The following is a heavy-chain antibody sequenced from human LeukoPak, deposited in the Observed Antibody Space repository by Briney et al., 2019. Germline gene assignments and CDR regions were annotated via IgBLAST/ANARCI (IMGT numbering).Heavy chain of an antibody. V-gene: IGHV4-59*01. D-gene: IGHD3-10*01. CDR1: GGSISSYY. CDR3: ARRGYYGSGSYYNVPRPNYYYYGMDV. J-gene: IGHJ6*02. CDR2: IYYSGST. Sequence: SETLSLTCTVSGGSISSYYWSWIRQPPGKGLEWIGYIYYSGSTNYNPSLKSRVTISVDTSKNQFSLKLSSVTAADTAVYYCARRGYYGSGSYYNVPRPNYYYYGMDVWGQGTTVTVSS.